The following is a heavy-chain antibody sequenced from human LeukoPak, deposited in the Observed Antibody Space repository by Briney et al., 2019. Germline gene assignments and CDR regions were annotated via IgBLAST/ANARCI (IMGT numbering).Heavy chain of an antibody. CDR1: GFTFSSYA. CDR2: ISGSGGST. Sequence: GGSLRLSCAASGFTFSSYAMSWVRQAPGKGLEWVSAISGSGGSTYYADSVKGRFTISRDNSKNTLYLQMNSLRAEDTAVYYCAKDGVVVVPAAKIYYYYYMDVWGKGTTVTVSS. D-gene: IGHD2-2*01. J-gene: IGHJ6*03. CDR3: AKDGVVVVPAAKIYYYYYMDV. V-gene: IGHV3-23*01.